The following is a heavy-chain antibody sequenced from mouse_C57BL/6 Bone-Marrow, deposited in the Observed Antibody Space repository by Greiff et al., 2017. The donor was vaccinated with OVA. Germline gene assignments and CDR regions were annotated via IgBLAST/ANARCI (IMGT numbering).Heavy chain of an antibody. CDR3: ARSPAPSPVRGTDY. V-gene: IGHV1-42*01. CDR2: INPSTGGT. J-gene: IGHJ2*01. Sequence: VQLQQSGPELVKPGASVKISCKASGYSFTGYYMNWVKQSPEKSLEWIGEINPSTGGTTYNQKFKAKATLTVDKSSSTAYMQLKSLTSEDSAVYYCARSPAPSPVRGTDYWGQGTTLTVSS. CDR1: GYSFTGYY. D-gene: IGHD1-1*01.